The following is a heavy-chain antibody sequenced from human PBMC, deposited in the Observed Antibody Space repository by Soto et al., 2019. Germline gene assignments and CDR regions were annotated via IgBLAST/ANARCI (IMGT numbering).Heavy chain of an antibody. Sequence: GGSLRLSCAASGFTFSSYAMSWVRQAPGKGLEWVSAISGSGGSTYYADSVKGRFTISRDNSKNTLYLQMNSLRAEDTAVYYCAKLYFCGGSCHPGGFAYWGRGTLVTVSS. J-gene: IGHJ4*02. CDR2: ISGSGGST. D-gene: IGHD2-15*01. V-gene: IGHV3-23*01. CDR3: AKLYFCGGSCHPGGFAY. CDR1: GFTFSSYA.